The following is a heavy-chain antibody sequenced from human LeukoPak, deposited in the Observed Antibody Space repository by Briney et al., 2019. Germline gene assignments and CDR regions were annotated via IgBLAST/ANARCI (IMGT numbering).Heavy chain of an antibody. CDR3: AGGSRGYYDSSGYSLLGY. D-gene: IGHD3-22*01. J-gene: IGHJ4*02. V-gene: IGHV5-51*01. CDR2: IYPGDSDT. CDR1: GYSFTSYW. Sequence: GESLKISCKGSGYSFTSYWIGWVRQMPGKGLEWMGIIYPGDSDTRYSPSFQGQVTISADKSISTAYLQWSSLKASDTAMYYCAGGSRGYYDSSGYSLLGYWGQGTLVTVSS.